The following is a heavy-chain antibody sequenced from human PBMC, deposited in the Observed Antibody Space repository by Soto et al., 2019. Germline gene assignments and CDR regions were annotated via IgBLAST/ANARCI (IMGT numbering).Heavy chain of an antibody. D-gene: IGHD3-16*01. CDR1: GGSISSGDYY. Sequence: QVQLQESGPGLVKPSQTLSLTCTVSGGSISSGDYYWSWIRQPPGKGREWIGYIYYSGSTYYNPSLKSGVTIAVDASKNQFSLKLSSVTAADTAVYYCASHDYAHYGMDVWGQGTTVTVSS. V-gene: IGHV4-30-4*01. CDR3: ASHDYAHYGMDV. CDR2: IYYSGST. J-gene: IGHJ6*02.